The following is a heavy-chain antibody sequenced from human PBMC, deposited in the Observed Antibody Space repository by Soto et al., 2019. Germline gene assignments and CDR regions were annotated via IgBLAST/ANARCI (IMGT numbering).Heavy chain of an antibody. J-gene: IGHJ4*02. V-gene: IGHV1-18*01. CDR3: ARVGRSSAILTLYYFDY. CDR2: ISAYNGNT. CDR1: GYTFTSYG. Sequence: VKVSCKASGYTFTSYGISWVRQAPGQGLEWMGWISAYNGNTNYAQKLHGRVTMTTDTSTSTAYMELRSLRSDDTAVYYCARVGRSSAILTLYYFDYWGQGTLVTVSS. D-gene: IGHD3-9*01.